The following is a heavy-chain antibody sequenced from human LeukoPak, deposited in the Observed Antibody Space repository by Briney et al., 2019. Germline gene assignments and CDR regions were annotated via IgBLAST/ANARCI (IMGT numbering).Heavy chain of an antibody. J-gene: IGHJ4*02. CDR2: INGIGGST. V-gene: IGHV3-23*01. D-gene: IGHD5-18*01. CDR1: RFTFNRDW. Sequence: GGSLRLSCAASRFTFNRDWMSWVRQAPGKGLEWVSAINGIGGSTYYADSVKGRFTISRDDSKNTLYLQMNSLRAEDTAVYYCAKAQIRRLYSYGHGEGYYFDYWGQGTLVTVSS. CDR3: AKAQIRRLYSYGHGEGYYFDY.